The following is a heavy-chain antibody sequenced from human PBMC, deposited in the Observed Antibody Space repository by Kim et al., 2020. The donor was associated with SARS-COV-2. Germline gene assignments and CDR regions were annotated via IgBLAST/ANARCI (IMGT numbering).Heavy chain of an antibody. V-gene: IGHV3-30*04. CDR3: ARDSDDSGSFFDY. D-gene: IGHD3-10*01. CDR2: ISHHGRKK. Sequence: GGSLRLSCAASGFIFEGHALHWVRQAPGKGLEWVAVISHHGRKKYYADSVKGRFTISRENSKNTLYLQMNSLRVEDTAVYFCARDSDDSGSFFDYWGQGT. CDR1: GFIFEGHA. J-gene: IGHJ4*02.